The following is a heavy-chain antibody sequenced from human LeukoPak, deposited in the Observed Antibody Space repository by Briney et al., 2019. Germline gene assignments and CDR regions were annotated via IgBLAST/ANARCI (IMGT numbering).Heavy chain of an antibody. V-gene: IGHV5-51*01. CDR1: GYSFTNYW. J-gene: IGHJ3*02. CDR3: ARHFYYDSSGNYGDNAFDI. Sequence: GESLKISCKGSGYSFTNYWIGWVRQMPGKGLEWMGIIYPGDSDTRYSPSFQGQVTISADKSISTAYLQWSSLKASDTAMYYCARHFYYDSSGNYGDNAFDIWGQGTMVTVSS. D-gene: IGHD3-22*01. CDR2: IYPGDSDT.